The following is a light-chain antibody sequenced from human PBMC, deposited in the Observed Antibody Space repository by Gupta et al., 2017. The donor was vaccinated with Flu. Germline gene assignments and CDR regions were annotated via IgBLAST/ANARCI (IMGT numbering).Light chain of an antibody. J-gene: IGKJ2*01. V-gene: IGKV2-30*01. CDR3: KQNERWPT. Sequence: DVVMTQPPLSLPVSLGQPASISCRSSQSLEYSDGDTYLTWFHQRPGQSPRRIIYKVSNRDSGVPARFSGSGLGTDFTLKISRVEAEDVGVYYCKQNERWPTFGQGTKLEMK. CDR1: QSLEYSDGDTY. CDR2: KVS.